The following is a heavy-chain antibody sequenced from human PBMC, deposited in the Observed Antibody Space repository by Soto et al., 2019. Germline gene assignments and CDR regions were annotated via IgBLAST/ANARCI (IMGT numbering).Heavy chain of an antibody. CDR2: IRNRPNGYST. CDR3: TRDASRDSSARGWFDP. Sequence: GGSLRLSCAASGFTFSDYFMDWVRQAPGKGLEWVGRIRNRPNGYSTEYGASVKGRFTMSRDDSSNSVFLQMNSLKTDDTAVYYCTRDASRDSSARGWFDPWGPGTLVTVSS. J-gene: IGHJ5*02. V-gene: IGHV3-72*01. D-gene: IGHD6-13*01. CDR1: GFTFSDYF.